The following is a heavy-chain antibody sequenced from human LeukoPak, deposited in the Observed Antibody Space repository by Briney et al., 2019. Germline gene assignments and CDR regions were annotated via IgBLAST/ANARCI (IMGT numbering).Heavy chain of an antibody. CDR2: IYTSGST. Sequence: SETLSLTCTVSGGSISSYYWSWIRQPPGKGLEWIGYIYTSGSTNYNPSLKSRVTISVDTSKNQFSLKLSSVTAADTAVYYCARPKEGAFDFWGQGTMVTVSS. V-gene: IGHV4-4*09. CDR1: GGSISSYY. CDR3: ARPKEGAFDF. J-gene: IGHJ3*01.